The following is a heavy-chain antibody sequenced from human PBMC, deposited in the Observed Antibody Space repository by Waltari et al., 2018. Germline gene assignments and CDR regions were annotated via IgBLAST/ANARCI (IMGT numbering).Heavy chain of an antibody. J-gene: IGHJ6*02. CDR1: GGSISHLNFY. Sequence: QVQLQESGPGLAKASQTLSLTCDVSGGSISHLNFYWGWIRQPAGKGLEWIGRIYRSGVTDYNPSLRGRATMFLDMSKNQFSLTVDSLIAADTAVYYCAVSPDTATSRAAFHFWGPGTTVSVSS. D-gene: IGHD5-18*01. CDR3: AVSPDTATSRAAFHF. CDR2: IYRSGVT. V-gene: IGHV4-61*02.